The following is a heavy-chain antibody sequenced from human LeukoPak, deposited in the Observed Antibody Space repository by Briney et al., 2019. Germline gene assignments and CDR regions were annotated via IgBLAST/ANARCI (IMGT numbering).Heavy chain of an antibody. D-gene: IGHD6-19*01. J-gene: IGHJ3*02. V-gene: IGHV3-21*01. CDR2: ISSRSSYI. CDR3: ARDVHSSGWYKIVDAFDI. Sequence: PGGSLRLSCAASGFTFSSYSMNWVRQAPGKGLEWVSSISSRSSYIYYADSVKGRFTISRDNAKNSLYLQMNSLRAEDTAVYYCARDVHSSGWYKIVDAFDIWGQGTMVTVSS. CDR1: GFTFSSYS.